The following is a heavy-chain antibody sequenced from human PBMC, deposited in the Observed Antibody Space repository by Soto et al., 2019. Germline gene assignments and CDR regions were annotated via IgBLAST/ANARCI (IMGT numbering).Heavy chain of an antibody. D-gene: IGHD5-12*01. V-gene: IGHV3-53*05. CDR3: ATTSYEYYYYYMDV. J-gene: IGHJ6*03. Sequence: GGSMRLSCAASGFTVSSNYVSWVRQAPGKGLQWVSVIYSGGSTYYADSVKGRFTISRDNSKNTLYLQMNSLRAEDTAVYYCATTSYEYYYYYMDVWGKGTTVTVSS. CDR1: GFTVSSNY. CDR2: IYSGGST.